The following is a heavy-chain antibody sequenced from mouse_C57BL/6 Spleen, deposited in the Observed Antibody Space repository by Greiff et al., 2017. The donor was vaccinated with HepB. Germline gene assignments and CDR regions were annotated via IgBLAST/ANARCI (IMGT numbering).Heavy chain of an antibody. CDR3: ARRRTTVAGAMDY. V-gene: IGHV1-82*01. D-gene: IGHD1-1*01. J-gene: IGHJ4*01. Sequence: VKLVESGPELVKPGASVKISCKASGYAFSSSWMNWVKQRPGKGLEWIGRIYPGDGDTNYNGKFKGKATLTADKSSSTAYMQLSSLTSEDSAVYFCARRRTTVAGAMDYWGQGTSVTVSS. CDR2: IYPGDGDT. CDR1: GYAFSSSW.